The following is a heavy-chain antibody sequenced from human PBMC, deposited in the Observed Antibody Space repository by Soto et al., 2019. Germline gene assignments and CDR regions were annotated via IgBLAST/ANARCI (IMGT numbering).Heavy chain of an antibody. J-gene: IGHJ6*03. V-gene: IGHV1-46*03. CDR3: ARGTVTTLYYYYYMDV. D-gene: IGHD4-17*01. CDR2: INPSGGST. CDR1: GYTFTSYY. Sequence: ASVKVSCKASGYTFTSYYMHWVRQAPGQGLEWMGIINPSGGSTSYAQKFQGRVTMTRDTSTSTVYMELSSLRSEDTAVFYCARGTVTTLYYYYYMDVWGKGTTVTVSS.